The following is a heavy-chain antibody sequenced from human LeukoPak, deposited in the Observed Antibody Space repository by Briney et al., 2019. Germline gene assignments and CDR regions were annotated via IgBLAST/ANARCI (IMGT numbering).Heavy chain of an antibody. V-gene: IGHV4-34*01. CDR2: INHSGST. D-gene: IGHD5-18*01. Sequence: SETLSLTCAVYGGSFSGYYWSWIRQPPGKGLEWIGEINHSGSTNYNPSLKSRVTISVDTSKNQFSLKLSSVAAADTAVYYCARALDTAMVRGQAFDIWGQGTMVTVSS. CDR1: GGSFSGYY. CDR3: ARALDTAMVRGQAFDI. J-gene: IGHJ3*02.